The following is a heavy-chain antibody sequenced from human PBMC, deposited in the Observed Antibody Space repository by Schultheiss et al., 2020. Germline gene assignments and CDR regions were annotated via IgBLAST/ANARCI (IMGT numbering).Heavy chain of an antibody. J-gene: IGHJ2*01. V-gene: IGHV4-59*08. Sequence: SQTLSLTCTVSGGSISSYYWGWIRQPPGKGLEWIGYIYYSGSTYYNPSLKSRVTISVDTSKNQFSLKLSSVTAADTAVYYCARVGGSYTMLWYFDFWGRGTLVTVSS. D-gene: IGHD1-26*01. CDR2: IYYSGST. CDR1: GGSISSYY. CDR3: ARVGGSYTMLWYFDF.